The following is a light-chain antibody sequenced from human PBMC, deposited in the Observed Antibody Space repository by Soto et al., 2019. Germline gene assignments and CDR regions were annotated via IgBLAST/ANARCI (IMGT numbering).Light chain of an antibody. V-gene: IGKV3-11*01. CDR1: QSVSSY. CDR2: DAS. CDR3: QQYNTWPPDT. Sequence: EIVLTQSPATLSLSPGERATLSCRASQSVSSYLAWYQQKPGQAPRLLIYDASNRATGIPARFSGSGSGTDFTLTISSLQSEDFAVYYCQQYNTWPPDTFGQGTRLEIK. J-gene: IGKJ5*01.